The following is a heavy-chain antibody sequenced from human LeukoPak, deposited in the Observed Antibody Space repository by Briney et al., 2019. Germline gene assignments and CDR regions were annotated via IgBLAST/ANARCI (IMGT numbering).Heavy chain of an antibody. D-gene: IGHD3-3*02. CDR2: IKQDGSEK. CDR1: GFTFSSYW. Sequence: GGSLRLSCAASGFTFSSYWMSWVRQAPGKGLEWVANIKQDGSEKYYVDSVKGRFTISRGNAKNSLYLQMNSLRAEDTAVYYCARDLHFPKNPSGYFDYWGQGTLVTVSS. J-gene: IGHJ4*02. CDR3: ARDLHFPKNPSGYFDY. V-gene: IGHV3-7*01.